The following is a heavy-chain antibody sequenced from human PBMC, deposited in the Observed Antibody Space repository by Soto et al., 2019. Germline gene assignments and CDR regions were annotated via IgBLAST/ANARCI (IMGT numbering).Heavy chain of an antibody. CDR2: IYYSGST. V-gene: IGHV4-59*01. Sequence: SETLSLSCPVSRDSISSYYWSWIRQPPGKGLEWIGYIYYSGSTNYNPSLKSRVTISVDTSKNQFSLKLSSVTAADTAVYYCAREGGYDLRPVDYWGQGTLVTVS. J-gene: IGHJ4*02. CDR1: RDSISSYY. D-gene: IGHD5-12*01. CDR3: AREGGYDLRPVDY.